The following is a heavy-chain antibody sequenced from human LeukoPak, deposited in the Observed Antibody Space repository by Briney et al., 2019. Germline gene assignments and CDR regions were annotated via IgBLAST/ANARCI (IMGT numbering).Heavy chain of an antibody. CDR1: GFTFSTHD. J-gene: IGHJ5*02. Sequence: PGRSLRLFCEASGFTFSTHDMHWVRQPPGKGLVWVSRINTDGSSTNYADSVRGRFNIPRDNAKNTLYLEMNSLTAEDTAVYYCLRHVAPNSCGQRTLVTISS. D-gene: IGHD2-15*01. V-gene: IGHV3-74*01. CDR2: INTDGSST. CDR3: LRHVAPNS.